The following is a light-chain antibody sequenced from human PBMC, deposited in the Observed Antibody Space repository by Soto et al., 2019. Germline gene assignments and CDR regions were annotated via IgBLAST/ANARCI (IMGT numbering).Light chain of an antibody. J-gene: IGKJ2*01. CDR1: QSISNW. CDR3: QQYDRFPYT. V-gene: IGKV1-5*03. Sequence: DIQMTQSPSTLSASVGDTVTITCRASQSISNWLAWYQQKPGQAPKLLIHKASTLESGVPSRFSGSGSGTEFTLTISSLHPDEFATFYCQQYDRFPYTFGQGTKLEIK. CDR2: KAS.